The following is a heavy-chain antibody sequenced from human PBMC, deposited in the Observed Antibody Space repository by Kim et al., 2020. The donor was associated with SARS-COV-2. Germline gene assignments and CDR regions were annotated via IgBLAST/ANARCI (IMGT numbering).Heavy chain of an antibody. V-gene: IGHV4-31*03. CDR2: IFDSGST. D-gene: IGHD3-10*01. Sequence: SETLSLTCTVSGDSISTSSYYWSWIRQQPGKGLEWIGYIFDSGSTNYNLSLKSRVTLSVDTSKNQFSLKLSSVTAADRAVYYCARGAESGTVRLSPIDY. CDR1: GDSISTSSYY. J-gene: IGHJ4*01. CDR3: ARGAESGTVRLSPIDY.